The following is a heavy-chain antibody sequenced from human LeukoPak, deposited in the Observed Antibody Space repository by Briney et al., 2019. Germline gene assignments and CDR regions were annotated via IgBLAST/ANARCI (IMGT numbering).Heavy chain of an antibody. CDR1: GYTFTSYY. J-gene: IGHJ6*02. V-gene: IGHV1-46*01. Sequence: GASVKVSCKASGYTFTSYYMHWVRQAPGQGLEWMGIINPSAGSTSYAQKFQGRVTMTRDTSTSTVYMELSSLRSEDTAVYFCARDRAGSPNYWYYAMDVWGQGTTVTVSS. CDR2: INPSAGST. D-gene: IGHD2-15*01. CDR3: ARDRAGSPNYWYYAMDV.